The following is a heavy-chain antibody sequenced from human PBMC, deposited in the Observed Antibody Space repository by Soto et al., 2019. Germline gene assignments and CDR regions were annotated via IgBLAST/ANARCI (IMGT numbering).Heavy chain of an antibody. CDR1: GGTFSSYA. J-gene: IGHJ5*02. V-gene: IGHV1-69*06. D-gene: IGHD2-15*01. CDR3: ARGGICSGGSCYSNNWFDP. CDR2: IIPIFGTA. Sequence: SVKVSCKASGGTFSSYAISWVRQAPGQGLEWMGGIIPIFGTANYAQKFQGRVTITADKSTSTAYMELSSLRSEDTAVYYCARGGICSGGSCYSNNWFDPWGQGTLVTVSS.